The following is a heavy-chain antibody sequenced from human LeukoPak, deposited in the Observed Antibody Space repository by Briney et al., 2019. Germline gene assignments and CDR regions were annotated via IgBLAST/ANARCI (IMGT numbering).Heavy chain of an antibody. CDR1: GFTFSSYA. Sequence: PGGSLRLSCAASGFTFSSYAMSWVRQAPGKGLEWVSAISGSGGSTYYADSVKGRFTISRDNSKNTLYLRMNSLRAEDMAVYHCAKLATDAEYSGGPYYFDSWGQGTLVTVSS. D-gene: IGHD6-19*01. V-gene: IGHV3-23*01. CDR2: ISGSGGST. J-gene: IGHJ4*02. CDR3: AKLATDAEYSGGPYYFDS.